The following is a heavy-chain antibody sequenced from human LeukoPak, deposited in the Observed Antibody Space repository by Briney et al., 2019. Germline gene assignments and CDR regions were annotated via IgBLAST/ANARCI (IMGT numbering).Heavy chain of an antibody. CDR1: GGSISSYY. CDR3: AREWVYCSGGSCYPNWFDP. Sequence: MPSETLSLTCTVSGGSISSYYWSWIRQPPGKGLEWIGYIYYSGSTNYNPSLKSRVTISVDTSKNQFSLKLSSVTAADTAVYYCAREWVYCSGGSCYPNWFDPWGQGTLVTVSS. J-gene: IGHJ5*02. V-gene: IGHV4-59*01. D-gene: IGHD2-15*01. CDR2: IYYSGST.